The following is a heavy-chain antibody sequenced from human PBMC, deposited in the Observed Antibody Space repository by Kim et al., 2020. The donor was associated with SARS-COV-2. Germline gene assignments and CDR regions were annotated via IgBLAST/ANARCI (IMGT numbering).Heavy chain of an antibody. CDR3: ARAPIVVVITHFDY. D-gene: IGHD3-22*01. V-gene: IGHV4-31*02. Sequence: NPSLKSRVTISVDTSKNQFSLKLSAVTAEDTAVYYCARAPIVVVITHFDYWGQGTLVTVSS. J-gene: IGHJ4*02.